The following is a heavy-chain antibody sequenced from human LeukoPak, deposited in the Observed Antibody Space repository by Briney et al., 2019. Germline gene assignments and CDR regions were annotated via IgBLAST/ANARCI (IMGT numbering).Heavy chain of an antibody. CDR1: GGSFSVYY. J-gene: IGHJ6*03. D-gene: IGHD6-13*01. Sequence: PETLSLTCAVYGGSFSVYYWSWIRHPPGKGLEWIGQIFHSGSTSYSPSLKSRVTISMHKSKNQISLTLTSVTPADTAVYYCARGAAAADYYYYYYMDVWGKGTTVTIS. CDR3: ARGAAAADYYYYYYMDV. V-gene: IGHV4-34*01. CDR2: IFHSGST.